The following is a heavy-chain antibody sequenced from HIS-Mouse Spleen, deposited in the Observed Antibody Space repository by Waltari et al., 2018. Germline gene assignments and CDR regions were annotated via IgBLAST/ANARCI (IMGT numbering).Heavy chain of an antibody. CDR3: ARASRDLLLPRYFDL. Sequence: QVQLQESGPGLVKPSETLSLTCTVSGGSISSYYWSWIRQPPGKGLEWIGYYSGRTNYNPALKSRVTISVDTSKNQFSLNLSSVTAADTAVYYCARASRDLLLPRYFDLWGRGTLVIVSS. J-gene: IGHJ2*01. V-gene: IGHV4-59*01. CDR1: GGSISSYY. CDR2: YYSGRT.